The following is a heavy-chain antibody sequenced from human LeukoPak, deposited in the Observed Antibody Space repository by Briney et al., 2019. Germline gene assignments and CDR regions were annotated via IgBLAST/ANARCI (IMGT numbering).Heavy chain of an antibody. CDR1: GYSISSGYY. J-gene: IGHJ5*02. CDR2: IYHSGST. Sequence: KPSETLSLTCSVSGYSISSGYYWGWIRQPPGKGLEWIGNIYHSGSTYYNPSLKSRGTISVDTSKNQISLKLNSVTAADRAVYYCARSPITRNEWFDPWGQGTLVTVSA. CDR3: ARSPITRNEWFDP. D-gene: IGHD1-20*01. V-gene: IGHV4-38-2*02.